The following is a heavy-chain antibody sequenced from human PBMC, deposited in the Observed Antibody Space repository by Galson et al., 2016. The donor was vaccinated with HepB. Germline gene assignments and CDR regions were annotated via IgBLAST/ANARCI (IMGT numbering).Heavy chain of an antibody. CDR3: ARDQGSAAADY. D-gene: IGHD2-2*01. CDR2: ISSSSSYI. J-gene: IGHJ4*02. V-gene: IGHV3-21*01. CDR1: GVSFNGYG. Sequence: SLRLSCAASGVSFNGYGMNWVRQAPGKGLEWVSSISSSSSYINYADSVKGRFTISRDDAENSLCLQMNSLRAEDTAVYYCARDQGSAAADYWGQGTLVTVSS.